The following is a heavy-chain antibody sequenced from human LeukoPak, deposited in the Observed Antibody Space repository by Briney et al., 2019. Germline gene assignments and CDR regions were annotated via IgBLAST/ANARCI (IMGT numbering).Heavy chain of an antibody. J-gene: IGHJ4*02. Sequence: GGSLRLSCAASGFTFSSYWMHWVRQAPGKGLVWVSRINSGGSSTSYADSVKGRFTISRDNAKNTLYLQMNSLRAEDTAVYYCASFPMGPGFDYWGQGTLVTVSS. D-gene: IGHD3-10*01. CDR1: GFTFSSYW. CDR3: ASFPMGPGFDY. V-gene: IGHV3-74*01. CDR2: INSGGSST.